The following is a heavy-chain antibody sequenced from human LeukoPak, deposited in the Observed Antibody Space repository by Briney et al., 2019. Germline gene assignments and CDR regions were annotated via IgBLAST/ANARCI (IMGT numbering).Heavy chain of an antibody. Sequence: ASVKVSCKASGYTFTSYAMNWVRQAPGQGLEWMGRINPNSGGTNYAQKFQGRVTMTRDTSISTAYMELSRLRSDDTAVYYCRAVAGLYYFDYWGQGTLVTVSS. D-gene: IGHD6-19*01. CDR2: INPNSGGT. CDR3: RAVAGLYYFDY. CDR1: GYTFTSYA. V-gene: IGHV1-2*06. J-gene: IGHJ4*02.